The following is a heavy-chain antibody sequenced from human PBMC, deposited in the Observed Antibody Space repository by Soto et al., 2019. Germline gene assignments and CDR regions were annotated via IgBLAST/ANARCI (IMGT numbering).Heavy chain of an antibody. CDR3: ARASIYCSGGSCSVEY. J-gene: IGHJ4*02. Sequence: EVQLVESGGGLVQPGGSLRLSCAASGFTFSSYWMSWVRQAPGKGLEWVANIKQDGSEKYYVDSVKGRFTISRENAKNPLYLQMNSREAEDTAVYYCARASIYCSGGSCSVEYWGQGTLGTVSS. V-gene: IGHV3-7*01. CDR2: IKQDGSEK. D-gene: IGHD2-15*01. CDR1: GFTFSSYW.